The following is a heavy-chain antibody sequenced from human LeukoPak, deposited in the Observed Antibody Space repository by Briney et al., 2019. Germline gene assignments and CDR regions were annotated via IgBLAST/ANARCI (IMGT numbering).Heavy chain of an antibody. V-gene: IGHV1-2*06. CDR3: ASQYYGSGPNPPLDY. D-gene: IGHD3-10*01. CDR1: GYTFTGYY. Sequence: ASVKVSCKASGYTFTGYYMHWVRQAPGQGLEWMGRIYPNGGGTNYAQKFQGRVTMTRDTSISTAYMELSRLRSDDTAVYYCASQYYGSGPNPPLDYWGQGTLVTVSS. CDR2: IYPNGGGT. J-gene: IGHJ4*02.